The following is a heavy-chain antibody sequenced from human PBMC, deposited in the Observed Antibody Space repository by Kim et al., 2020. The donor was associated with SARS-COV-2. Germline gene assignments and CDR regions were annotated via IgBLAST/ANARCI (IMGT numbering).Heavy chain of an antibody. D-gene: IGHD3-16*01. CDR3: ARTGYYGYLRNAFDI. CDR2: IWFDESDK. Sequence: GGSLRLSCAASGFTFSTYIVHWVRQAPGKGLEWVAVIWFDESDKYYADSVKGRFTISRDNSKNTLYLQMNSLRAEDTAVYYCARTGYYGYLRNAFDIWGQGTMVTVSS. J-gene: IGHJ3*02. V-gene: IGHV3-33*01. CDR1: GFTFSTYI.